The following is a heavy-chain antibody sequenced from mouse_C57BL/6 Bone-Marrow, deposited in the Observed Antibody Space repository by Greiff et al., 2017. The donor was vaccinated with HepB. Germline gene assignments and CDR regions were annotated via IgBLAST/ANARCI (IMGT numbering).Heavy chain of an antibody. J-gene: IGHJ1*03. CDR3: ARPFYYYGSSPWYFDV. CDR2: INPNNGGT. V-gene: IGHV1-26*01. Sequence: EVQLQQSGPELVKPGASVKISCKASGYTFTDYYMNWVKQSHGKSLEWIGDINPNNGGTSYNQKFKGKATLTVDKSSSTAYMELRSLTSEDSAVYYCARPFYYYGSSPWYFDVWGTGTTVTVSS. CDR1: GYTFTDYY. D-gene: IGHD1-1*01.